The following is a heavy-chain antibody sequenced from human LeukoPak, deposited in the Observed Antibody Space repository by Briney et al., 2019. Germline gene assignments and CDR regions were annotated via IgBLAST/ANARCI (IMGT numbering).Heavy chain of an antibody. CDR2: IIPILGIA. J-gene: IGHJ6*02. Sequence: ASVKVSCKASGGTFSSYAISWVRQAPGQGLEWMGRIIPILGIANYAQKFQGRVTITADKSTSTAYMELSSLRSEDTAVYYCARDPLITSGRGRADVWGQGTTVTVSS. D-gene: IGHD3-10*01. CDR3: ARDPLITSGRGRADV. CDR1: GGTFSSYA. V-gene: IGHV1-69*04.